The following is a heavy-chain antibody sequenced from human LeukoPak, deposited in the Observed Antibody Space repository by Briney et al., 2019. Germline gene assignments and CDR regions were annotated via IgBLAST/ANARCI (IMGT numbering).Heavy chain of an antibody. CDR2: ISAYNGNT. Sequence: ASVKVSCKASGYTFTSYGISWVRQAPGQGLEWMGWISAYNGNTNYAQKLQGRVIMTTDTSTSTAYMELSSLRSEDTAVYYCARDPPGRPYSSSSYGWGQGTLVTVSS. V-gene: IGHV1-18*01. J-gene: IGHJ4*02. D-gene: IGHD6-6*01. CDR1: GYTFTSYG. CDR3: ARDPPGRPYSSSSYG.